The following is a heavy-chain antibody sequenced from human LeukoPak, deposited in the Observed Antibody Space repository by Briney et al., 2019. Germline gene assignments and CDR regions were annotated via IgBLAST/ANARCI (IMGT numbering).Heavy chain of an antibody. J-gene: IGHJ4*02. CDR3: ARHLRGSYYFDY. Sequence: SQTLSLTCTVSGGSISSGGYYWSWIRQPPGKGLEWIGYIYSSGSTNYNPSLKSRVTMSVDTSKNQFSLKVNSVTAADTAVYYCARHLRGSYYFDYWGQGTLVTVSS. CDR1: GGSISSGGYY. CDR2: IYSSGST. V-gene: IGHV4-61*09. D-gene: IGHD1-26*01.